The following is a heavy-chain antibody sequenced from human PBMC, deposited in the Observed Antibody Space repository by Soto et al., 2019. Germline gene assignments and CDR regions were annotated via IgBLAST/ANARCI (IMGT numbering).Heavy chain of an antibody. CDR1: GYTFTSYG. D-gene: IGHD2-15*01. CDR3: ARVDWGSGGSGLDP. V-gene: IGHV1-18*01. CDR2: ISAYNGNT. J-gene: IGHJ5*02. Sequence: QVQLVQSGAEVKKPGASVKVSCKASGYTFTSYGISWVRQAPGQGLEWMGWISAYNGNTNYAQKLQGRVTXXTXTXXSTAYMELRSLRSDDTAVYYCARVDWGSGGSGLDPWGQGTLVTVSS.